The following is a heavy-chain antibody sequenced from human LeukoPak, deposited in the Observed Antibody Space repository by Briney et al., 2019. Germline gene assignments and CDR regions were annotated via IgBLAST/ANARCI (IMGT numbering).Heavy chain of an antibody. CDR1: GFTFRGYG. Sequence: GGSLRISCAAAGFTFRGYGRSSVRQAPGKGGEWVSDISGSGGSTYYAGSVKGRDTISIEKTNNTLYLQMNSLSTEDTAVYYCARDTRPGGYWGQGTLVTVSS. CDR2: ISGSGGST. D-gene: IGHD3-10*01. J-gene: IGHJ4*02. CDR3: ARDTRPGGY. V-gene: IGHV3-23*01.